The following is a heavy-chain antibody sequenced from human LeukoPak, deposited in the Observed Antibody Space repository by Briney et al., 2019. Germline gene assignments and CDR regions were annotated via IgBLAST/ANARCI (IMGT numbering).Heavy chain of an antibody. Sequence: GGSLRLSCAASGFTFSSYWMSWVRQAPGKGLEWVANIKQDGSEKYYVDSVKGRFTISRDNAKNSLYLQMNSLRAEDTAVYYCARVQRFGELLFEPWGQGTLVTVSS. CDR2: IKQDGSEK. CDR3: ARVQRFGELLFEP. V-gene: IGHV3-7*01. D-gene: IGHD3-10*01. CDR1: GFTFSSYW. J-gene: IGHJ5*02.